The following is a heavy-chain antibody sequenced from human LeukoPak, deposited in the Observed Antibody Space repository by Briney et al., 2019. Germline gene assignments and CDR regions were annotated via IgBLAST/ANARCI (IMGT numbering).Heavy chain of an antibody. CDR2: IYYSGST. CDR3: ARVRAARLDY. Sequence: SETLSLTCTVSGGSISSYYCSWIRQPPGKGLEWIGYIYYSGSTNYNPSLKSRVTISVDTSKNQFSLKLSSVTAADTAVYYCARVRAARLDYCGQGTLVTVSS. V-gene: IGHV4-59*01. CDR1: GGSISSYY. J-gene: IGHJ4*02. D-gene: IGHD6-6*01.